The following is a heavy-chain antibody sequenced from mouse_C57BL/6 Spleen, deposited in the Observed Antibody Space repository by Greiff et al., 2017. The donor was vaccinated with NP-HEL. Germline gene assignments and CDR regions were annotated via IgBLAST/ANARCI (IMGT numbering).Heavy chain of an antibody. CDR2: IYPGSGNT. D-gene: IGHD4-1*01. CDR3: AKETGTIPAMDY. Sequence: QVQLKRSGAELVRPGASVKLSCKASGYTFTDYYINWVKQRPGQGLEWIARIYPGSGNTYYNEKFKGKATLTAEKSSSTAYMQLSSLTSEDSAVNFCAKETGTIPAMDYWGQGTSVTVSS. CDR1: GYTFTDYY. J-gene: IGHJ4*01. V-gene: IGHV1-76*01.